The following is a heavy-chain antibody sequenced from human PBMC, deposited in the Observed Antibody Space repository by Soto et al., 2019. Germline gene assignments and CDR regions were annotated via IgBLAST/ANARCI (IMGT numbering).Heavy chain of an antibody. V-gene: IGHV1-18*01. Sequence: ASVKVSCKTSGYAFPHYVVNWVRQAPGHGLEWMGFSTHTGNTNYAQNFQGRVVLTTDTSTSTAYMEVTSLRSDGTAVYYCARGGAARDLDSWGQG. J-gene: IGHJ5*02. CDR2: STHTGNT. CDR3: ARGGAARDLDS. CDR1: GYAFPHYV. D-gene: IGHD6-25*01.